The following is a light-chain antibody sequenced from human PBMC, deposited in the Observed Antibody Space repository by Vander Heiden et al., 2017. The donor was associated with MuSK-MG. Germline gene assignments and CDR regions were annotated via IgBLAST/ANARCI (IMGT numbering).Light chain of an antibody. J-gene: IGKJ2*01. CDR3: QQSYTASNT. V-gene: IGKV1-39*01. CDR1: QSNSSY. Sequence: DIQMTQSPASLSASLGDRATINCRASQSNSSYLSWYQQKPGQAPKLLIYAASSLQTGVPARFSGSGSGTDFTLTISSLQPEDFATYYCQQSYTASNTFGQGTKVEIK. CDR2: AAS.